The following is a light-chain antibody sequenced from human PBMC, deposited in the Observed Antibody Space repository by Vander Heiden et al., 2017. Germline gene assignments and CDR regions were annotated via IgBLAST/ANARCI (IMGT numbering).Light chain of an antibody. CDR3: QSADSSGTYV. V-gene: IGLV3-25*03. Sequence: SYELTQPPSVSVSPGPTARITRSGDALPKQYAYLYQQKPAQAPVPVIYKDSESPSGIPERFSGYRSGITVTLTISGVQAEDEADYYGQSADSSGTYVFGTGTKVTVL. CDR2: KDS. CDR1: ALPKQY. J-gene: IGLJ1*01.